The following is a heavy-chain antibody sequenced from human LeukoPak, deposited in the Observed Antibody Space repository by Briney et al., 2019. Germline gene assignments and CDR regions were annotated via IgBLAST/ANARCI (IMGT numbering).Heavy chain of an antibody. D-gene: IGHD3-9*01. Sequence: PGGSLRLSCAVSGFTVSGNYMSWIRQAPGKGLEWVSTISGSGGSTYYTDSVKGRFTISRDNSKNTLYLQMNSLRAEDTAVYYCARTYYDILTALPLIDYWGQGTLVTVSS. V-gene: IGHV3-23*01. CDR2: ISGSGGST. J-gene: IGHJ4*02. CDR3: ARTYYDILTALPLIDY. CDR1: GFTVSGNY.